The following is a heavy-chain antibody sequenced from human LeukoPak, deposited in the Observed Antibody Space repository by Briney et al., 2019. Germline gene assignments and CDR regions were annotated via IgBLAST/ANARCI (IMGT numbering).Heavy chain of an antibody. CDR2: IIPIFGTA. CDR3: ARILDSAWGELGY. D-gene: IGHD6-19*01. Sequence: GASVKVSCKASGGTFSSYAISWVRQAPGQGLEWMGGIIPIFGTANYAQKFQGRVTITADKSTSTAYMELSSLRAEDTAVYYCARILDSAWGELGYRGQGTLVTVSS. V-gene: IGHV1-69*06. J-gene: IGHJ4*02. CDR1: GGTFSSYA.